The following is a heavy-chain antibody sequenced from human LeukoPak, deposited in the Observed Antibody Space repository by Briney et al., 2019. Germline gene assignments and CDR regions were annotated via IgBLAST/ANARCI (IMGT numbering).Heavy chain of an antibody. V-gene: IGHV3-30*18. CDR2: ISYDGSNK. CDR1: GFTFSSYG. CDR3: AKGSSSGAFDY. J-gene: IGHJ4*02. D-gene: IGHD6-19*01. Sequence: PGRPLRLSCAASGFTFSSYGMHWVRQAPGKGLEWVAVISYDGSNKYYADSVKGRFTISRDNSKNTLYLQMNSLRAEDTAVYYCAKGSSSGAFDYWGQGTLVTVSS.